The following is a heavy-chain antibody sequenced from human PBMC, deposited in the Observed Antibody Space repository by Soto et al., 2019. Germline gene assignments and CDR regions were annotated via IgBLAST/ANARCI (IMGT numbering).Heavy chain of an antibody. D-gene: IGHD1-1*01. Sequence: GGSLRLSCAASGFTFSSYGMHWVRQAPGKGLEWVAVIWYDGSNKYYADSVKGRFTISRDNSKNTLYLQMNSLRAEDTAVYYCARDLEERQLSWNYYYYYGIYARAQGTTVPVSS. V-gene: IGHV3-33*01. J-gene: IGHJ6*02. CDR3: ARDLEERQLSWNYYYYYGIYA. CDR2: IWYDGSNK. CDR1: GFTFSSYG.